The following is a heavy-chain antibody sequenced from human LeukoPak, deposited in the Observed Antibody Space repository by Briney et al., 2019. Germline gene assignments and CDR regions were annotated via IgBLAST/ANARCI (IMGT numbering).Heavy chain of an antibody. D-gene: IGHD5-18*01. V-gene: IGHV3-23*01. CDR1: GFTFRSYG. CDR3: AKANEYSYGYGDY. Sequence: GGALRLSCAASGFTFRSYGMSWGRHRPGEGLGWVSGMSASGGSTNYADSVKGRFTISRDNSKNTLYLQMKSLRAEDTAVYYCAKANEYSYGYGDYWGQGTLVTVSS. J-gene: IGHJ4*02. CDR2: MSASGGST.